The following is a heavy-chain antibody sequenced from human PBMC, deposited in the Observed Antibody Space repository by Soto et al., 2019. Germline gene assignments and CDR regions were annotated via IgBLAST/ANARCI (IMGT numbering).Heavy chain of an antibody. D-gene: IGHD6-13*01. CDR2: ISGSGADT. V-gene: IGHV3-23*01. CDR1: GFTFRNYA. Sequence: GGSLRLSCAASGFTFRNYAMSWVRQAPARWLEWFSAISGSGADTYHAASVKGRFTISRDNSKNTMYLQMNSLRAEDTAVYYCAKDMDMGIDEYWGQGTLVNVSS. J-gene: IGHJ4*02. CDR3: AKDMDMGIDEY.